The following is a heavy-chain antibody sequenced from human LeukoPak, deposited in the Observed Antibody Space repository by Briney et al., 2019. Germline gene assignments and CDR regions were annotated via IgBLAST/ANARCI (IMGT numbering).Heavy chain of an antibody. V-gene: IGHV3-7*01. D-gene: IGHD2-21*02. Sequence: GGSLRLSCAASECTFSNYWMSWVRQAPGNGLEWVANIKQDGSEKYYVDSVKGRFTISRDNAKNSLYLQMNRLRAEDTALYYCARRCTGDCYPRRGSSGEFDPWGQGTLVTVSS. CDR2: IKQDGSEK. CDR3: ARRCTGDCYPRRGSSGEFDP. J-gene: IGHJ5*02. CDR1: ECTFSNYW.